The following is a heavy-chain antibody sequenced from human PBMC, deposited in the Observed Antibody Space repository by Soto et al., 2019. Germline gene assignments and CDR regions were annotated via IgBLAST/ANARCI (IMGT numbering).Heavy chain of an antibody. D-gene: IGHD6-6*01. CDR1: GFTFSSYS. CDR3: ARDYVVRGYSSSSGWFDP. CDR2: ISSSSSYI. J-gene: IGHJ5*02. Sequence: GGSLRLSCAASGFTFSSYSMNWVRQAPGKGLEWVSSISSSSSYIYYADTVKGRFTISRDNAKNSLYLQMNSLRAEDTAVYYFARDYVVRGYSSSSGWFDPWGQGTLVTVSS. V-gene: IGHV3-21*01.